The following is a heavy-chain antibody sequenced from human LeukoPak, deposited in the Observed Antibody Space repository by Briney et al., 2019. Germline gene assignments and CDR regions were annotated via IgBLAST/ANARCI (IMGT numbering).Heavy chain of an antibody. CDR3: ARAPVRGAVAGVDY. V-gene: IGHV3-30*04. CDR1: GFTFNNYA. J-gene: IGHJ4*02. D-gene: IGHD6-19*01. Sequence: GRSLRLSCAASGFTFNNYAMHWVRQAPGKGLEWVAVVTYDGNNQYYADSVKGRFTVSRDNSRSTVNLQMNSLRGEDTAVYYCARAPVRGAVAGVDYWGQGTLVTVSS. CDR2: VTYDGNNQ.